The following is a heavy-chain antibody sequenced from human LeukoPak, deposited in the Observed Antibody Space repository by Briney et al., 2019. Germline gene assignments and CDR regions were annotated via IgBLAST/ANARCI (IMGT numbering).Heavy chain of an antibody. D-gene: IGHD6-19*01. V-gene: IGHV3-21*01. J-gene: IGHJ4*02. Sequence: PGGSLRLSCAASGFTFSSYSMNWVRQAPGKGLEWVSSISSSGSYIYYADSLKGRFTISRDNAKNTLYLQMNSLRAEDTAVYYCARERTSGWDAFDFWGQGTLVTVSS. CDR3: ARERTSGWDAFDF. CDR1: GFTFSSYS. CDR2: ISSSGSYI.